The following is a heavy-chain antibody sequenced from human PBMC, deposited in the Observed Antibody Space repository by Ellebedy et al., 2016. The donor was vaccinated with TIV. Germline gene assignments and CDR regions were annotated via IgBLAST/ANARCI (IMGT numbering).Heavy chain of an antibody. J-gene: IGHJ4*02. D-gene: IGHD1-26*01. CDR2: INAGNGNT. CDR1: GYAFTSYA. V-gene: IGHV1-3*01. CDR3: ARDPPRRSGTYADY. Sequence: ASVKVSXKASGYAFTSYAIHWVRQAPGQRLEWMGWINAGNGNTKYSQKFQGRVTISRDTSANTAYMEVSSLRSEDTAVYYCARDPPRRSGTYADYWGQGTLVTVSS.